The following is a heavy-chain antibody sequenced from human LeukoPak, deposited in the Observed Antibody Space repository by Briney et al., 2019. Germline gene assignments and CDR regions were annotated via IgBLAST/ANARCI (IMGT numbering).Heavy chain of an antibody. J-gene: IGHJ4*02. Sequence: WASVKVSCKASGYTFTSYYMHWVRQAPGQGLEWMGIINPSGGSTSYAQKFQGRVTISVDTSKNQFSLKLSSVTAADTAVYYCARVPRKRGSPLDYFDYWGQGTLVTVSS. D-gene: IGHD1-26*01. CDR2: INPSGGST. CDR1: GYTFTSYY. V-gene: IGHV1-46*01. CDR3: ARVPRKRGSPLDYFDY.